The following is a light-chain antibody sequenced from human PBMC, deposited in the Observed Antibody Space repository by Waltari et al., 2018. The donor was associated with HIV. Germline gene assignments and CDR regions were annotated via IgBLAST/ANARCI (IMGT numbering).Light chain of an antibody. J-gene: IGLJ2*01. V-gene: IGLV2-14*01. Sequence: ALTQPASVSGSPGQSITISCTGTSSDVGGYNYVSWYQQHPGKAPKLMIYEVSNRPSGVSNRFSGSKSGNTASLTISGLQAEDEADYYCSSYTSSKTRVFGGGTKLTVL. CDR1: SSDVGGYNY. CDR2: EVS. CDR3: SSYTSSKTRV.